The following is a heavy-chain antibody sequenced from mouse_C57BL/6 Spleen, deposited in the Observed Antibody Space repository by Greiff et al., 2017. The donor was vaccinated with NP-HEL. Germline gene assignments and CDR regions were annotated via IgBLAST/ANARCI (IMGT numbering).Heavy chain of an antibody. V-gene: IGHV1-9*01. J-gene: IGHJ2*01. CDR1: GYTFTGYW. D-gene: IGHD1-1*01. CDR3: ASRGSSTVVSSFDY. CDR2: ILPGSGST. Sequence: VQLQQSGAELMKPGASVKLSCKATGYTFTGYWIEWVKQRPGHGLEWIGEILPGSGSTNYNEKFKGKATFTADTSSNTAYMQLSSLTTEDSAIYYLASRGSSTVVSSFDYWGQGTTLTVSS.